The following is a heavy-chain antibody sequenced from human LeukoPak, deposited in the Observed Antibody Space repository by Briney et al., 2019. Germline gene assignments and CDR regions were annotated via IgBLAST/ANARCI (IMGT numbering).Heavy chain of an antibody. J-gene: IGHJ5*02. CDR2: IRPSGDNT. CDR1: GFTFSSYD. D-gene: IGHD6-19*01. CDR3: ARVAGWHWFDP. V-gene: IGHV3-23*01. Sequence: GGSLRLSCAASGFTFSSYDMTWVRQAPGRGLEWVSSIRPSGDNTYYGDSVKGRFTVSRDNSKNTVYLEMNNMRVDDTAVYYCARVAGWHWFDPWGQGTLATVSS.